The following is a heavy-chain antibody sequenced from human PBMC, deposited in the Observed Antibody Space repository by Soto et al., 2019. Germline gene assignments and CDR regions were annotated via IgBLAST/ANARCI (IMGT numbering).Heavy chain of an antibody. CDR3: VRDEVGVGIDY. J-gene: IGHJ4*02. V-gene: IGHV3-74*03. Sequence: EVQLVESGGGLVQPGGSLRLSCAASGFTFSSYWMHWVRQVPGKGLVWVSHIDSDGNSTTYADSVKGRFTISRDNAKNTVYLQMNSLRADDTAVYYCVRDEVGVGIDYWGLGTLVTVSS. D-gene: IGHD1-26*01. CDR2: IDSDGNST. CDR1: GFTFSSYW.